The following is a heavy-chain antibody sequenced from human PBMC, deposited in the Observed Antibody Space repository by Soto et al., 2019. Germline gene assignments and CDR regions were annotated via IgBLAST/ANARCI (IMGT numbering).Heavy chain of an antibody. CDR1: GFTVSSNY. D-gene: IGHD2-21*02. CDR2: ISGSGGST. CDR3: ARVSDPFDP. Sequence: PGGSLRLSCVTSGFTVSSNYMSWVRQAPGKGLEWVSAISGSGGSTYYADSVKGRFTISRDNSKNTLYLQMNGLRAEDTAVYYCARVSDPFDPWGQGTLVTVSS. J-gene: IGHJ5*02. V-gene: IGHV3-23*01.